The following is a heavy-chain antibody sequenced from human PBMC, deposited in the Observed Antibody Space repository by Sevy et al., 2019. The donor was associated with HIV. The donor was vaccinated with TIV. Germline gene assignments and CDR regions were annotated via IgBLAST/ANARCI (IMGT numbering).Heavy chain of an antibody. V-gene: IGHV1-8*01. Sequence: ASVKVSCKASGYTFTSYDINWVRQAAGQGLEWVGWMTPSSRETGYVQKFEGRITMTGDTSISTAYLELSSLTSEDTVVYFCARNLYGSGTFDYRGQGTLVTVSS. J-gene: IGHJ4*02. D-gene: IGHD3-10*01. CDR1: GYTFTSYD. CDR3: ARNLYGSGTFDY. CDR2: MTPSSRET.